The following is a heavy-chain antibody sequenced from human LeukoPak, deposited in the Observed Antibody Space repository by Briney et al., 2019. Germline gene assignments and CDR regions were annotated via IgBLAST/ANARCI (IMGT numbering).Heavy chain of an antibody. J-gene: IGHJ4*02. CDR1: GFTFSNYA. Sequence: PGGSLRLSCAASGFTFSNYAMTWVRQAPGKGLEFVSAIFSGGSTFYADSVTGRFTISRDNSKNTVYLEMNSLRAEDTAVYYCARDLKTSGWYGDFDYWGQGTLVTVSS. V-gene: IGHV3-53*01. CDR2: IFSGGST. D-gene: IGHD6-19*01. CDR3: ARDLKTSGWYGDFDY.